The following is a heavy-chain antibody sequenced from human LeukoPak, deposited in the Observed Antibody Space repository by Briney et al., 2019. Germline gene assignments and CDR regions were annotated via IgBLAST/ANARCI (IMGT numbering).Heavy chain of an antibody. CDR3: TKEDYGNYVSPH. CDR2: IKRKSGGGAT. J-gene: IGHJ4*02. D-gene: IGHD4-11*01. V-gene: IGHV3-15*01. Sequence: GGSLRLSCEASGFTFSNAWMSWVRQAPGKGLEWVGRIKRKSGGGATDYAAPVKGRFTISRDDSKNTLYLQMNSLKTEDTALYYCTKEDYGNYVSPHWGQGTLVTVSS. CDR1: GFTFSNAW.